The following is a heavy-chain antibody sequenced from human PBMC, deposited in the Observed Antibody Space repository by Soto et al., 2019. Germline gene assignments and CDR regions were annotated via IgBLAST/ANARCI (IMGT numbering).Heavy chain of an antibody. CDR2: INPNSGGT. D-gene: IGHD3-22*01. V-gene: IGHV1-2*02. J-gene: IGHJ3*01. CDR3: ARDRRFYDSGTYDIANDAFDV. Sequence: GASVNVPCKASGYTFTGDHMHWVRQAPGQGLEWIGWINPNSGGTNYAQKFQGRVNMTRDTSISKAYMEVSRLRSDDTAVYYCARDRRFYDSGTYDIANDAFDVWGQGTMVTVS. CDR1: GYTFTGDH.